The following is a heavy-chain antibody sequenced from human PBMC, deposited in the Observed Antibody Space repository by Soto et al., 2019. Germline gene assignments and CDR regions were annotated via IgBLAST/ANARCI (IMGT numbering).Heavy chain of an antibody. D-gene: IGHD6-19*01. CDR3: ARDGDSSCWYRNWFDP. J-gene: IGHJ5*02. CDR2: ISSSSSTI. CDR1: GFTFSSYS. Sequence: EVQLVESGGGLVQPGGSLRLSCAASGFTFSSYSMNWFRQAPVKGLEWVSYISSSSSTIYYADSVKGRFTISRDNAKNSRYLQMNSLRDEDTAVYYCARDGDSSCWYRNWFDPWGQGTLVTVSS. V-gene: IGHV3-48*02.